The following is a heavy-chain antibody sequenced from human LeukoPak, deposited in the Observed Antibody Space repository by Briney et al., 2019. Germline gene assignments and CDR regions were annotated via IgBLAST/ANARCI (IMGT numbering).Heavy chain of an antibody. Sequence: PGGPLKLSFPALGFTAGKNSMTWSGRAPGKGLEWVSVIYSGGSAYYADSVKGRFTISRDNSKNTVYLQMNSLRAEDTAVYYCARDLNYDSAYWGQGTLVTVSS. CDR1: GFTAGKNS. J-gene: IGHJ4*02. V-gene: IGHV3-53*01. CDR2: IYSGGSA. CDR3: ARDLNYDSAY. D-gene: IGHD3-22*01.